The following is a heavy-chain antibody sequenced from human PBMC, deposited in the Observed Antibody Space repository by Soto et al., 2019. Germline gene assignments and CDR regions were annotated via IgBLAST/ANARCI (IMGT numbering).Heavy chain of an antibody. CDR3: AREPLEGPLDY. CDR1: GFTFSSYG. Sequence: QVQLVESGGGVVQPGRSLRLSCAASGFTFSSYGMHWVRQAPGKGLEWVAVIWYDGSNKYYADSVKGRFTISRDNSKNTLYLQMNSLRAEDTAVYYCAREPLEGPLDYWGQGTLVTVSS. J-gene: IGHJ4*02. V-gene: IGHV3-33*01. CDR2: IWYDGSNK.